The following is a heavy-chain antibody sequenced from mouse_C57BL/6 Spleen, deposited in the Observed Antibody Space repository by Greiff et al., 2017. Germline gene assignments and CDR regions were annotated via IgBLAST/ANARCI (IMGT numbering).Heavy chain of an antibody. CDR1: GYAFSSYW. Sequence: VQLQQSGAELVKPGASVKISCKASGYAFSSYWMNWVKQRPGKGLEWIGQIYPGDGDTNYNGKFKGKATLTADKSSSTAYMQLSSLTSEDSAVSFCSRKRDSNEYFDVWGTGTTVTVSS. CDR3: SRKRDSNEYFDV. V-gene: IGHV1-80*01. J-gene: IGHJ1*03. D-gene: IGHD2-5*01. CDR2: IYPGDGDT.